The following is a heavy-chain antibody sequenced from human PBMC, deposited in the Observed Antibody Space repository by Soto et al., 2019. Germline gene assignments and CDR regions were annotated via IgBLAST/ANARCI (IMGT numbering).Heavy chain of an antibody. J-gene: IGHJ4*02. CDR2: IYHSGST. CDR1: GGSISSGGYF. D-gene: IGHD5-18*01. Sequence: SESLSLTCAGSGGSISSGGYFWSWIRQPPGKGLEWIGYIYHSGSTYYDPSLKSRVTISVDRSKNQFSLKLSSVTAADTAVYYCARGTAMVENWGQGTLVTVSS. V-gene: IGHV4-30-2*01. CDR3: ARGTAMVEN.